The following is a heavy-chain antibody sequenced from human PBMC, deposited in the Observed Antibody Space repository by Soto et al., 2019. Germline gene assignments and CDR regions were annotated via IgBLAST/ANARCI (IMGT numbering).Heavy chain of an antibody. CDR3: ASVGVVPAAILGAFDI. CDR1: GFTFSSYA. D-gene: IGHD2-2*02. V-gene: IGHV3-30-3*01. J-gene: IGHJ3*02. CDR2: ISYDGSNK. Sequence: QVQLVESGGGVVQPGRSLRLSCAASGFTFSSYAMHWVRQAPGKGLEWVAVISYDGSNKYYADSVKGRFTISRDNSKNTLYLQMTSLRAEDTAVYYCASVGVVPAAILGAFDIWGQGTMVTVSS.